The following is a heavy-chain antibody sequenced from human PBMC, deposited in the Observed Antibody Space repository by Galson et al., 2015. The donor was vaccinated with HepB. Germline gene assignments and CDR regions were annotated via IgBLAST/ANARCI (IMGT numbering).Heavy chain of an antibody. CDR3: TRVADADYGDHSYFDY. J-gene: IGHJ4*02. CDR1: GFTFSSYA. V-gene: IGHV3-48*03. CDR2: ISSSAVYT. D-gene: IGHD4-17*01. Sequence: SLRLSCAASGFTFSSYAMHWVRQAPGKGLEWISYISSSAVYTNYADSVKGRFTISRDNARNSLFLQINSLRAEDTAVYYCTRVADADYGDHSYFDYWGQGTLVTVSS.